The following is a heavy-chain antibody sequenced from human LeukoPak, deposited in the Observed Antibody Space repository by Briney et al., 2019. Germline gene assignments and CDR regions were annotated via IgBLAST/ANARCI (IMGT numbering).Heavy chain of an antibody. J-gene: IGHJ5*02. D-gene: IGHD2-2*01. CDR1: GGTFSSYA. V-gene: IGHV1-2*02. Sequence: GASVKVSCKASGGTFSSYAFSWVRQAPGQGLEWMGWINPNSGGTNYAQKFQGRVTMTRDTSISTAYMELSRLRSDDTAVYYCARLQVSQLLSFDPWGQGTLVTVSS. CDR2: INPNSGGT. CDR3: ARLQVSQLLSFDP.